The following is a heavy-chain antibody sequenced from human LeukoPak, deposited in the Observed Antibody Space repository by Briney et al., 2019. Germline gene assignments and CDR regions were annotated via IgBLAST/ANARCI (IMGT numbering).Heavy chain of an antibody. V-gene: IGHV4-39*07. CDR2: IYYSGST. Sequence: SETLSLTCTVSGGSISSSSYYWGWIRQPPGKGLEWIGSIYYSGSTYYNPSLKSRVTISVDTSKNQFSLKLSSVTAADTAVYYCARENGVRGVPFDYWGQGTLVTVSS. CDR3: ARENGVRGVPFDY. D-gene: IGHD3-10*01. CDR1: GGSISSSSYY. J-gene: IGHJ4*02.